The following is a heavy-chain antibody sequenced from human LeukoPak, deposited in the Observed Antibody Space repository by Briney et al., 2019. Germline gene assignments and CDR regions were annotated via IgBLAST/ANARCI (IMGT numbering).Heavy chain of an antibody. D-gene: IGHD5-18*01. CDR3: ARRVDKAMDGFDY. V-gene: IGHV4-34*01. CDR1: GGSFSGYY. Sequence: PSETLSLTCAVYGGSFSGYYWSWIRQPPGKGLEWIGEINHSGSTNYNPSLKSRVTISVDTSKNQFSLKLSSVTAADTAVYYCARRVDKAMDGFDYWGQGTLVTVSS. J-gene: IGHJ4*02. CDR2: INHSGST.